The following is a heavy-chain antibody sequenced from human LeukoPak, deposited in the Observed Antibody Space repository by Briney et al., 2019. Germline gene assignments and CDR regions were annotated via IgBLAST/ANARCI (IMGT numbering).Heavy chain of an antibody. CDR2: IWYDGSNK. V-gene: IGHV3-33*01. D-gene: IGHD3-22*01. Sequence: TGGSLRLSCAASGFTFSSYGMHWVRQAPGKGLEWVAVIWYDGSNKYYADSVKGRFTISRDNSKNTLYLQMNSLRAEDTAVYYCARDRVNYYDSSGPHYDAFDIRGQGTMVTVSS. CDR1: GFTFSSYG. CDR3: ARDRVNYYDSSGPHYDAFDI. J-gene: IGHJ3*02.